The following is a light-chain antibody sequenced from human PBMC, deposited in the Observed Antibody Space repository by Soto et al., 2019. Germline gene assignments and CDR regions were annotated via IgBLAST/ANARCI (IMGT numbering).Light chain of an antibody. J-gene: IGKJ2*01. V-gene: IGKV3D-20*01. CDR3: QKRGSPPYT. CDR1: QSVSGSD. Sequence: EIVLTQSPATLSLSPGERATLSCGASQSVSGSDLAWYQQKPGLAPSLLMYDASSRATGIPDRFSGSGSGTDFSLPISGLEPEDFAVYYCQKRGSPPYTFGQGTKLEIK. CDR2: DAS.